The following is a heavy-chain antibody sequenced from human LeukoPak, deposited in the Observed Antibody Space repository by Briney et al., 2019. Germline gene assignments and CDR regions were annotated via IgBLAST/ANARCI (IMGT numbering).Heavy chain of an antibody. J-gene: IGHJ4*02. CDR1: GFSRGTSGMR. Sequence: SGPALVKPTQTLTLTCSFSGFSRGTSGMRVSWIRQPPGKALEWLARIDWDDDKFYSTSLKTRLTISKDTSKNQVVLTMTSMDHVDTATYYCSRKRYCSSTTCYGGYDYWGQGTLVTVSS. D-gene: IGHD2-2*01. CDR2: IDWDDDK. V-gene: IGHV2-70*04. CDR3: SRKRYCSSTTCYGGYDY.